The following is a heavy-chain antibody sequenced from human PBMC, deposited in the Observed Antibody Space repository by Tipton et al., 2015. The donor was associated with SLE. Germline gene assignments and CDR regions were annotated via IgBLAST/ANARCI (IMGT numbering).Heavy chain of an antibody. Sequence: GLVKPSETLSLTCTVSGGSISSHYWNWIRQPPGKGLEWIGYIYYSGSTKYNPSLKSRVTISVDTSKNQFSLKLSSVTAADTAVYYCARASRPITDFDYWGQGTLVTVTS. CDR3: ARASRPITDFDY. CDR2: IYYSGST. V-gene: IGHV4-59*11. J-gene: IGHJ4*02. CDR1: GGSISSHY. D-gene: IGHD1-20*01.